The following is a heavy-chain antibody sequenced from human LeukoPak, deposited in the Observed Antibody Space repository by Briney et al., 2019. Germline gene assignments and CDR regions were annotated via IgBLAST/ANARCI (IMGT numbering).Heavy chain of an antibody. D-gene: IGHD2-15*01. CDR3: ARTKKSKVGGFDY. V-gene: IGHV4-34*01. CDR1: GGSFSGYY. CDR2: INHSGST. Sequence: SETLSLTCAVYGGSFSGYYWSWIRQPPGEGLEWIGEINHSGSTNYNPSLKSRVTISVDTSKNQFSLKLSSVTAADTAVYYCARTKKSKVGGFDYWGQGTLVTVSS. J-gene: IGHJ4*02.